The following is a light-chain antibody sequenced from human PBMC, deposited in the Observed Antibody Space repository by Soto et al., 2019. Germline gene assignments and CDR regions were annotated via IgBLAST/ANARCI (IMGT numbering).Light chain of an antibody. J-gene: IGKJ1*01. Sequence: DIVMTQSQDSLAVSLGERATINCKSSQSVLYSSDNKNYLAWYQQKPGHPPKLLIYWASTRESGVPDRFSGSGSGTDFTLTISSLQAEDVAVYYCQQEYSTPRTFGQGTKVAIK. CDR3: QQEYSTPRT. CDR1: QSVLYSSDNKNY. V-gene: IGKV4-1*01. CDR2: WAS.